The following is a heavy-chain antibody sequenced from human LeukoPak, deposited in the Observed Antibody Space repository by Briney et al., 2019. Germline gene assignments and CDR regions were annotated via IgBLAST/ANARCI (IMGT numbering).Heavy chain of an antibody. CDR3: AKSVGRDFWGSSNKYNWFDP. CDR1: GFTFSSYG. CDR2: ISGSGGSI. J-gene: IGHJ5*02. Sequence: PGGSLRLSCAASGFTFSSYGMSWVRQAPGKGLEWVSAISGSGGSIYYADSVKGRFTISRDNSKNTLYLQMNSLRAEDTAVYYCAKSVGRDFWGSSNKYNWFDPWGQGTLVTVSS. D-gene: IGHD3-3*01. V-gene: IGHV3-23*01.